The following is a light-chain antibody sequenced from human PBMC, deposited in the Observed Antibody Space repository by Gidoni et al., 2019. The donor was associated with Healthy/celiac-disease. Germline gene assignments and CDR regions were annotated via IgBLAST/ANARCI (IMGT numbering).Light chain of an antibody. Sequence: DIVLTQSPPTLSLSPGERATLSCRASQSVSSYLAWYHQKPGQAPRLLIYDASNRATGIPARFSGSGSGTDFTLTISSLEPEDFAVYYCQQRSNWPLITFXQXTRLEIK. CDR3: QQRSNWPLIT. CDR2: DAS. CDR1: QSVSSY. V-gene: IGKV3-11*01. J-gene: IGKJ5*01.